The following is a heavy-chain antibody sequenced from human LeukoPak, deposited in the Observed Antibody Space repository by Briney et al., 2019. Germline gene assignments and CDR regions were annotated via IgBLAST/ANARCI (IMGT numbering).Heavy chain of an antibody. D-gene: IGHD2-21*02. Sequence: GGSLRLSCRASGFTFSTHWMSWVRQVPGKGLEWVASVKEEVSQKDYVDSVKGRFTISRDDAKNSLYLQMHSLRVEDTAVYYCARGGTYCGADCYATNYWGQGTLVTVSS. CDR2: VKEEVSQK. V-gene: IGHV3-7*01. CDR3: ARGGTYCGADCYATNY. J-gene: IGHJ4*02. CDR1: GFTFSTHW.